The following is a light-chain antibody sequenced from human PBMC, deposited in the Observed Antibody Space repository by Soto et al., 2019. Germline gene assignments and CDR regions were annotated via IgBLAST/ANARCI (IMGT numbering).Light chain of an antibody. V-gene: IGLV2-14*01. CDR3: RSYTSSSPYV. CDR2: EVS. Sequence: QSALTQPASVSGSPGQSITISCTGTSSDVGGYNYVSWYQQHPGKAPKLMIYEVSNRPSGVSNRFSGSKSGNTASLTISGLQAEDEADYYCRSYTSSSPYVFGTGTKGTVL. J-gene: IGLJ1*01. CDR1: SSDVGGYNY.